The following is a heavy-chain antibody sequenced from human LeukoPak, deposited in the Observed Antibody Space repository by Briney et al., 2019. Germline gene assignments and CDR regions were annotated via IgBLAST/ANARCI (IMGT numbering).Heavy chain of an antibody. CDR3: ARAYDFWRGYYHRGFDY. J-gene: IGHJ4*02. Sequence: SETLSLTCTVSGGSINSGGYYWGWIRQPPGKGLEWIGSIYYSGSTYYNPSLKSRVTISVDTSRKQFSLKLSSVTAADTAVYYCARAYDFWRGYYHRGFDYWGQGTLVTVSS. CDR1: GGSINSGGYY. V-gene: IGHV4-39*01. D-gene: IGHD3-3*01. CDR2: IYYSGST.